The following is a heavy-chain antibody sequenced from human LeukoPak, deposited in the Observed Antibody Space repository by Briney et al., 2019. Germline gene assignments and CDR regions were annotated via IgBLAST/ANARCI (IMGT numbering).Heavy chain of an antibody. J-gene: IGHJ4*02. CDR3: ARDRGYFDN. CDR2: ISYDGSIK. CDR1: RLTFSSHA. V-gene: IGHV3-30*19. Sequence: PRRSLRLSRAPSRLTFSSHAMHSVRQAPRKGLEWVAFISYDGSIKYYADSVKGRFTISRDNSKNTLYLQMSSLRTEDTAMYYCARDRGYFDNWGQGTLVTVSS.